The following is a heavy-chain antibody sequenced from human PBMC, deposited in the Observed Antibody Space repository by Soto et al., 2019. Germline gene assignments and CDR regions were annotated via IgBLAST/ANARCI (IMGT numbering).Heavy chain of an antibody. J-gene: IGHJ4*01. Sequence: QVTLKESGPVLVKPTETLTLTCTVSGFSLSNARMGVSWIRQPPGKALEWLAHIFSNDEKSYSTSLKSRLTSSKDTSKSQVVLTLTNMDPVDTATYDCARTYTAHGDDYWGQGTLVTVSS. CDR2: IFSNDEK. CDR1: GFSLSNARMG. CDR3: ARTYTAHGDDY. V-gene: IGHV2-26*01. D-gene: IGHD2-2*02.